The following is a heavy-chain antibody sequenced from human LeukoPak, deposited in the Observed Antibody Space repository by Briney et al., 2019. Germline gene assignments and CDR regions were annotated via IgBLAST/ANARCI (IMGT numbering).Heavy chain of an antibody. CDR2: INPDGGVT. Sequence: ASMKVSCKASGYSFTGYYIHWVRQAPGQGLEWMGWINPDGGVTKSAQKFQGRVTMTRDKSINTVYMELSGLTSDDTALYYCARGPNHYYYLDFWGTGTTVSVSS. J-gene: IGHJ6*03. V-gene: IGHV1-2*02. CDR3: ARGPNHYYYLDF. CDR1: GYSFTGYY. D-gene: IGHD2-8*01.